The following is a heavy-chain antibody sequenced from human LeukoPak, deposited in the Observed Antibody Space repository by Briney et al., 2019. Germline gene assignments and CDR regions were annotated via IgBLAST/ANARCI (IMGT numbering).Heavy chain of an antibody. D-gene: IGHD2-2*02. Sequence: GASVKLSCKASGYTFTGYSMHWVRQAPGQGLEWMGWINSNTGDTNYAQQYQGRVTMTGDTSISTAYWELSRMNSDDTADYYCARGHYTNYYIDVSGKGTTLTVSS. CDR3: ARGHYTNYYIDV. CDR2: INSNTGDT. CDR1: GYTFTGYS. V-gene: IGHV1-2*02. J-gene: IGHJ6*03.